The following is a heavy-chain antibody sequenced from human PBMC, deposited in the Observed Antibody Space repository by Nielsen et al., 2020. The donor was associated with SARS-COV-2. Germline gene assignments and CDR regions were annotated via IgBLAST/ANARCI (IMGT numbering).Heavy chain of an antibody. Sequence: GGSLRLSCAASGFTFDDYGMSWVRQAPGKGLEWVSGINWNGGSTGYADSVKGRFTISRDNAKNSLYLQMNSLRAEDTALYYCAKDGSGSHRGGNFDYWGQGTLVTVSS. CDR2: INWNGGST. CDR3: AKDGSGSHRGGNFDY. CDR1: GFTFDDYG. D-gene: IGHD1-26*01. J-gene: IGHJ4*02. V-gene: IGHV3-20*04.